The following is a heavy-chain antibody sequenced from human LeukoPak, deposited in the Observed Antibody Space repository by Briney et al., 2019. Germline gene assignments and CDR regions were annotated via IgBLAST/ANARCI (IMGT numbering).Heavy chain of an antibody. CDR1: GFTFSSYS. Sequence: GGSLRLSCAASGFTFSSYSMNWLRQAPGKGLEWVSSISSSSSYIYYADSVKGRFTISRDNAKNSLYLQMNSLRAEDTAVYYCARDLVGATAGYWGQGTLVTVSS. V-gene: IGHV3-21*01. D-gene: IGHD1-26*01. CDR3: ARDLVGATAGY. CDR2: ISSSSSYI. J-gene: IGHJ4*02.